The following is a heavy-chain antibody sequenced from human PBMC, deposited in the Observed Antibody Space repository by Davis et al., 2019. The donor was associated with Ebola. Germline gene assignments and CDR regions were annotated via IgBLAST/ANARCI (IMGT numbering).Heavy chain of an antibody. CDR2: IYYSGST. CDR1: GGSISSYY. J-gene: IGHJ4*02. V-gene: IGHV4-59*08. Sequence: SETPLTCTVSGGSISSYYWSWIRQPPGKGLEWLGYIYYSGSTNYNPSLKSRVTILVVTSKNQFSLRLSSVTAAATAVYSCANSEWLRLNLFDDWGQGTLVTVSS. D-gene: IGHD5-12*01. CDR3: ANSEWLRLNLFDD.